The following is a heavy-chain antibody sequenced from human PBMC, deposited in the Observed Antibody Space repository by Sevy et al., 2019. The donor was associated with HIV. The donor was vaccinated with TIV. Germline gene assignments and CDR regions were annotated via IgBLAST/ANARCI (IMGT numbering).Heavy chain of an antibody. D-gene: IGHD2-2*01. CDR3: ARDCSSTSCLWGMDV. J-gene: IGHJ6*02. Sequence: GWSLRLSCAASGFTFSRYWMSWVRQAPGKGLEWVANIKLDGSEKYYVDSVKGRFTISRDNAKNSLYLQMNSLRAEDSAVYYCARDCSSTSCLWGMDVWGQGTTVTVSS. V-gene: IGHV3-7*03. CDR1: GFTFSRYW. CDR2: IKLDGSEK.